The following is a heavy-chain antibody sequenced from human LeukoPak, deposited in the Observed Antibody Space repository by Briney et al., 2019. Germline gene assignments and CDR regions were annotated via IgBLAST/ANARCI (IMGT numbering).Heavy chain of an antibody. D-gene: IGHD6-13*01. J-gene: IGHJ4*02. CDR1: GFSFTTYW. CDR3: ARAAAGYYFDY. Sequence: GGSLRLSCAASGFSFTTYWMTWVRQAPGKGLEWVANIQKDGSEKNYVESVKGRFTISRDNAENSLYLQMSSLRAEDTAVYYCARAAAGYYFDYWGQGTLVTVSP. CDR2: IQKDGSEK. V-gene: IGHV3-7*05.